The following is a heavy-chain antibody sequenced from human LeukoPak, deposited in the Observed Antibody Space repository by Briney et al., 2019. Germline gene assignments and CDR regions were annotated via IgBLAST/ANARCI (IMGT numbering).Heavy chain of an antibody. CDR1: GGSISSYY. Sequence: SGTLSLTCTVSGGSISSYYWSWIRQPPGKGLEWIGYIYYSGSTNYNSSLKSRVTISVDTSKSQFSLKLSSVTAADTAVYYCARDLGSSWYLRHFDYWGQGTLVTVSS. D-gene: IGHD6-13*01. CDR2: IYYSGST. V-gene: IGHV4-59*12. CDR3: ARDLGSSWYLRHFDY. J-gene: IGHJ4*02.